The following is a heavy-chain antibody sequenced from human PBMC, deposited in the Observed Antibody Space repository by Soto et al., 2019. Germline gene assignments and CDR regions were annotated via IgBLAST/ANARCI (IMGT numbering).Heavy chain of an antibody. J-gene: IGHJ5*02. Sequence: PSETLSLTCTVSGGSISSGDYYWSWIRQHPGKGLEWIGYIYYSGTTYYNPSLQSRITISVDTSKNQFSLKLSSVTAADTAVYYCARVDRSSLVVFSWGQGTLVTVSS. CDR3: ARVDRSSLVVFS. D-gene: IGHD2-15*01. CDR1: GGSISSGDYY. V-gene: IGHV4-31*03. CDR2: IYYSGTT.